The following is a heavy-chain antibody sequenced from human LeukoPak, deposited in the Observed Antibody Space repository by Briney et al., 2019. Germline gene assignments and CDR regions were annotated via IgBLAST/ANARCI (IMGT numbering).Heavy chain of an antibody. Sequence: SETLSLTCTVSGGSISSYYWSWIRQPAGKGLEWIGRIYTSGSTNYNPSLKSRVTMSVDTSKNQFSLKLSSVTAADTAVYYCAGAYYYGSGSYYFDYWGQGTLVTVSS. V-gene: IGHV4-4*07. CDR1: GGSISSYY. CDR3: AGAYYYGSGSYYFDY. D-gene: IGHD3-10*01. J-gene: IGHJ4*02. CDR2: IYTSGST.